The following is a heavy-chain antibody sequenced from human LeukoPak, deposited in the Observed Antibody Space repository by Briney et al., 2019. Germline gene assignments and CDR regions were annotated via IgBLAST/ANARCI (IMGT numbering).Heavy chain of an antibody. J-gene: IGHJ4*02. V-gene: IGHV1-2*02. CDR1: GYTFTGYY. D-gene: IGHD3-10*01. CDR3: ARFYYGNYYFDY. CDR2: INPNSGGT. Sequence: ASVKVSCKASGYTFTGYYMHWVRQAPGQGLEWMGWINPNSGGTNYAQKIQGRVTMTRDTSISTAYMELSRLRSDDTAVYYCARFYYGNYYFDYWGQGTLVTVSS.